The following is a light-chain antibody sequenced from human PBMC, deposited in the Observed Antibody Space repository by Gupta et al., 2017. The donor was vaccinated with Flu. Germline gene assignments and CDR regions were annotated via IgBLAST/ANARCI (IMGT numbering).Light chain of an antibody. CDR3: QHYGNSIS. J-gene: IGKJ2*03. V-gene: IGKV3-20*01. CDR2: GAS. CDR1: QSVDSAH. Sequence: PGTLSLSPGERATLSCRTSQSVDSAHLAWYHKTPGQAPRLLSYGASSRATGIPDRFSGSGSGTGFTLTISRLEPEDFAVYYCQHYGNSISFGQGTKLEIK.